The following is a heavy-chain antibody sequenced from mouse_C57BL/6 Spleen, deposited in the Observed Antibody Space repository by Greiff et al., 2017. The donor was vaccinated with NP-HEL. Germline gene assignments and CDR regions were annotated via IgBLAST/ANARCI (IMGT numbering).Heavy chain of an antibody. CDR3: AREFYAMDY. Sequence: VQLQQSGGGLVKPGGSLKLSCAASGFTFSDYGMHWVRQAPEQGLEWVAYISSGSSTIYYADTVKGRFTISRDNAKNTLFLQMTSLRSEDTAMYYCAREFYAMDYWGQGTSVTVSS. J-gene: IGHJ4*01. CDR2: ISSGSSTI. V-gene: IGHV5-17*01. CDR1: GFTFSDYG.